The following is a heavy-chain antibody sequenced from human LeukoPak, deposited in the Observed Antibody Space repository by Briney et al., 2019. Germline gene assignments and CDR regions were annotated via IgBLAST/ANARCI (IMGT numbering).Heavy chain of an antibody. CDR2: INPNSGGT. CDR1: GYTFTGYY. D-gene: IGHD1-26*01. J-gene: IGHJ4*02. Sequence: PGASVKVSCKASGYTFTGYYMHWVRQAPGQGLEWMGWINPNSGGTNYAQKFQGRVTMTRDTSISTAYMELSRLRSDDTAVYYCAKDPASYYKPAGFDYWGQGTLVTVSS. CDR3: AKDPASYYKPAGFDY. V-gene: IGHV1-2*02.